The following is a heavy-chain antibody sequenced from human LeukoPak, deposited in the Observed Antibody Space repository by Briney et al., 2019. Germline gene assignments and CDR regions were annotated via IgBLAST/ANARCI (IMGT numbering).Heavy chain of an antibody. CDR2: ISSSSSYI. V-gene: IGHV3-21*04. CDR1: GFTFSSYS. D-gene: IGHD1-26*01. J-gene: IGHJ4*02. CDR3: AKLRGTSGASDY. Sequence: GVSLRLSCAASGFTFSSYSMNWVRQAPGKGLEWVSSISSSSSYIYYADSVKGRFTISRDNAKNSLYLQMNSLRAEDTAVYYCAKLRGTSGASDYWGQGTLVTVSS.